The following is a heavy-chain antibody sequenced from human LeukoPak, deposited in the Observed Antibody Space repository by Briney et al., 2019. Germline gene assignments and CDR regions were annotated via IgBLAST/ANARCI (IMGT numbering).Heavy chain of an antibody. V-gene: IGHV3-21*01. Sequence: GGSLRLSCAASGFSVSNNYMSWVRQAPGKGLEWASSISSSSSYIYYADSVKGRFTISRDNAKNSLYLQMNSLRAEDTAVYYCARGGGLDVWGQGATVTVSS. CDR2: ISSSSSYI. CDR1: GFSVSNNY. J-gene: IGHJ6*02. CDR3: ARGGGLDV. D-gene: IGHD3-16*01.